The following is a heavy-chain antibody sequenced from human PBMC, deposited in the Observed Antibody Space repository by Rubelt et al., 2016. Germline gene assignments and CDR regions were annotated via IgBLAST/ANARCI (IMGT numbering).Heavy chain of an antibody. CDR3: ASAVGYQNQGNFQH. Sequence: QVQLVQSGAEVKKPGASVKVSCKASGYTFTSYGISWVRQAPGQGLEWMGWISAYNGNTNYAQKRQGRVTRTTDTATRTAYMELRSLRSDDTAVYYCASAVGYQNQGNFQHWGQGTLVTVSS. J-gene: IGHJ1*01. V-gene: IGHV1-18*01. CDR2: ISAYNGNT. CDR1: GYTFTSYG. D-gene: IGHD3-16*02.